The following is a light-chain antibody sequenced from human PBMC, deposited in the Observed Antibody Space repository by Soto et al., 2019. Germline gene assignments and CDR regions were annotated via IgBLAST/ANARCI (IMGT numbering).Light chain of an antibody. Sequence: QSALTQPASVSGSPGQSITISCTGTSSDVGGYNYVSWYQQYPGEAPKLILYDVNSRPSGVSNRFSGSKSGNTASLTIYGLQAVDAADYYCSSYTSTWVFGTGTKLTVL. CDR1: SSDVGGYNY. CDR3: SSYTSTWV. V-gene: IGLV2-14*01. J-gene: IGLJ1*01. CDR2: DVN.